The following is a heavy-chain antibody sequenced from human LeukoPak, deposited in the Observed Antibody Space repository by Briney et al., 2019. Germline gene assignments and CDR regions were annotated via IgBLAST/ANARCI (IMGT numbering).Heavy chain of an antibody. V-gene: IGHV3-21*01. CDR3: ARPNDYGGIGY. D-gene: IGHD4-23*01. Sequence: GGSLRLSCAASGFTFSSYSMNWVRPAPGKGLEWVSSISSSSSYIYYADSVKGRFTISRDNAKNSLYLQMNSLRAEDTAVYYCARPNDYGGIGYWGQGTLVTVSS. J-gene: IGHJ4*02. CDR1: GFTFSSYS. CDR2: ISSSSSYI.